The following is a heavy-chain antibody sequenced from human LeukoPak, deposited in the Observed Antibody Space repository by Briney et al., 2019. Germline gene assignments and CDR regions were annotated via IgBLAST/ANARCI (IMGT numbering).Heavy chain of an antibody. D-gene: IGHD1-26*01. CDR3: ARGAKWEPIDY. CDR2: MNPNSGNT. J-gene: IGHJ4*02. CDR1: GGTFSSYA. Sequence: ASVKVSCKASGGTFSSYAISWVRQATGQGLEWMGWMNPNSGNTGYAQKFQGRVTMTRNTSISTAYMELSSLRSEDTAVYYCARGAKWEPIDYWGQGTLVTVSS. V-gene: IGHV1-8*02.